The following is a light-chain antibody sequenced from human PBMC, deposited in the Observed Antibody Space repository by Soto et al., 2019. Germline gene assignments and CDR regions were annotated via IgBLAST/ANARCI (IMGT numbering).Light chain of an antibody. CDR1: QSISSSY. CDR3: QQDYNLPIT. V-gene: IGKV3D-7*01. J-gene: IGKJ5*01. CDR2: GAS. Sequence: VFTQSPPTLSLSPGEGATLSCRVSQSISSSYLSWYQQRPGQAPRLLIYGASTRATGIPARFSGSGRGSGTDFTLTISSLQPEDFAVYYCQQDYNLPITFGQGTRLEI.